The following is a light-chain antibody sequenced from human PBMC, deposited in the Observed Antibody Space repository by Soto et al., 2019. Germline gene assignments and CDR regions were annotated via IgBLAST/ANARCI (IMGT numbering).Light chain of an antibody. V-gene: IGKV3-20*01. J-gene: IGKJ2*01. CDR1: QSVSSSY. Sequence: EIVLTQSPGTLSLSPGERATLSCRASQSVSSSYLAWYQQKPGQAPRLLIYGASSRATGIPDRFSGSGSGTDFTLTISRLEPEDFAVYYCQQYGSSGTFGQGTTLEIK. CDR3: QQYGSSGT. CDR2: GAS.